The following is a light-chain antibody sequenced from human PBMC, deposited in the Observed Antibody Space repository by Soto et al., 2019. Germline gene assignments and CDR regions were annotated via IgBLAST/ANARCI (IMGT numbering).Light chain of an antibody. J-gene: IGKJ1*01. Sequence: EIVLTPSPATLSSFPVDRVTLSCRASQYINTRLAWYQHRPGQAPRLLIYQTSLRAAGIPARFSVSGSGTDFTLTISDVQPEDFALYYCHQRQSWPRTFGQGTKVDIK. V-gene: IGKV3-11*01. CDR2: QTS. CDR3: HQRQSWPRT. CDR1: QYINTR.